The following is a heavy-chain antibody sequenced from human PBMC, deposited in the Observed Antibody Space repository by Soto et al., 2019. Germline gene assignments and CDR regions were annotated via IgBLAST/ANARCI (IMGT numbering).Heavy chain of an antibody. D-gene: IGHD2-15*01. CDR3: VNGGCSGGSCYPWISWFDP. Sequence: QVQLQESGPGLVKPSETLSLTCTVSGGSISSNYWSWIRQPPGKGLEWIGYIYYSGSTKYNPSLQGRVTISVDTSKNQFPLKLSSVTAADTAVYYCVNGGCSGGSCYPWISWFDPWGQGTLVTVSS. CDR1: GGSISSNY. V-gene: IGHV4-59*08. CDR2: IYYSGST. J-gene: IGHJ5*02.